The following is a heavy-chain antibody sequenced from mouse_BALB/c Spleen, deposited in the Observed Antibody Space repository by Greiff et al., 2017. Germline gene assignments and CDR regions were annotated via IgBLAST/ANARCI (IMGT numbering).Heavy chain of an antibody. V-gene: IGHV5-12-1*01. CDR3: ARPYYYDSSYVGYFDY. CDR2: ISSGGGST. Sequence: EVHLVESGGGLVKPGGSLKLSCAASGFAFSSYDMSWVRQTPEKRLEWVAYISSGGGSTNYPDTVKGRFTISRDNAKNTLYLQMSSLKSEDTAMYYCARPYYYDSSYVGYFDYWGQGTTLTVSS. CDR1: GFAFSSYD. D-gene: IGHD1-1*01. J-gene: IGHJ2*01.